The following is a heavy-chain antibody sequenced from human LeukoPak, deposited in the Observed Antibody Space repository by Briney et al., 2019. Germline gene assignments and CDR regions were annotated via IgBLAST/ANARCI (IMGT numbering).Heavy chain of an antibody. CDR1: GFTFSDSD. V-gene: IGHV3-73*01. Sequence: SGGSLRLSCAASGFTFSDSDIHWVRQASGKGLEWVGRIRTKTNSYATAYAASVRGRFTVSRDDSRNTAFLQMNSLKTEDTAVYYCTRLGDYGSGSSKDDYWGQGTLVTVSS. CDR3: TRLGDYGSGSSKDDY. J-gene: IGHJ4*02. D-gene: IGHD3-10*01. CDR2: IRTKTNSYAT.